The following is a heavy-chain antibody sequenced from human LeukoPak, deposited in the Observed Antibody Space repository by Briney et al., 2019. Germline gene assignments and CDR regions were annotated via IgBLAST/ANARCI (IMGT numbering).Heavy chain of an antibody. D-gene: IGHD2-15*01. CDR2: MNPNSGNT. CDR1: GYTFTSYD. Sequence: ASVKVSCKASGYTFTSYDINWVRQATGQGLEWMGWMNPNSGNTGYAQKFQGRVTMTRNTSISTAYMELSSLRSEDTAVYYCARDRDWSCSGGSCYDAFDIWGQGTMVTVSS. V-gene: IGHV1-8*01. J-gene: IGHJ3*02. CDR3: ARDRDWSCSGGSCYDAFDI.